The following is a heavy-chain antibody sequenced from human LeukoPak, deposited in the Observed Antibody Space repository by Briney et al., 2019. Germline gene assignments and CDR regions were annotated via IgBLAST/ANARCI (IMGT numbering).Heavy chain of an antibody. Sequence: ASVKVSCKASGYTFTTYGVSWVRQAPGQGLEWMGWISGYDGNTNYAQKLRGRVTMTTDTSTSTAYMDLRSLRSDDTALYYCARTVTTSSYYFDYWGQGTLVTVSS. J-gene: IGHJ4*02. CDR3: ARTVTTSSYYFDY. CDR2: ISGYDGNT. D-gene: IGHD4-17*01. CDR1: GYTFTTYG. V-gene: IGHV1-18*01.